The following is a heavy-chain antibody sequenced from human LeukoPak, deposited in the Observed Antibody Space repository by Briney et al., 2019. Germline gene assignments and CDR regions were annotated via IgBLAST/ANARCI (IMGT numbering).Heavy chain of an antibody. J-gene: IGHJ4*02. D-gene: IGHD2-21*01. Sequence: QSGPTLVNPTQTLTLTCTFSGFSLSTSGVGVGWIRQPPGKALEWLALIYWNDDKRYSPSLKSGLTITKDTSKNQVVLTMTNMDPVDTATYYCAHRPYCGDDCSVDYFDYWGQGTLVTVSS. V-gene: IGHV2-5*01. CDR1: GFSLSTSGVG. CDR2: IYWNDDK. CDR3: AHRPYCGDDCSVDYFDY.